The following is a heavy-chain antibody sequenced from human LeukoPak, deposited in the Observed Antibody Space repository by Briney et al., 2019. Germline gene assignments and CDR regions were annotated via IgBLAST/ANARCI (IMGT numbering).Heavy chain of an antibody. J-gene: IGHJ6*02. CDR1: GGTFSSYA. V-gene: IGHV1-69*04. CDR2: IIPILGIA. D-gene: IGHD2-8*01. CDR3: ARVKGGVDYYYYGMDV. Sequence: ASVKFSCKASGGTFSSYAISWVRQAPGQGLEWMGRIIPILGIANYAQKFQGRVTITADKSTSTAYMELSSLRSEDTDVYYCARVKGGVDYYYYGMDVWGQGTTVTVSS.